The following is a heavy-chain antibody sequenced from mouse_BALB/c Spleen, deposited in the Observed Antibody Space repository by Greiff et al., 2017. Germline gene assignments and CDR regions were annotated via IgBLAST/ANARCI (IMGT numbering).Heavy chain of an antibody. CDR2: ISSGSSTI. CDR1: GFTFSSFG. Sequence: EVQVVESGGGLVQPGGSRKISCAASGFTFSSFGMHWVRQAPEKGLEWVAYISSGSSTIYYAATVKGRFTISRDNPKNTLFLQMTSLRSEDTAMYYCARSYYGNYGNYCDYWGQGTTLTVSS. V-gene: IGHV5-17*02. J-gene: IGHJ2*01. CDR3: ARSYYGNYGNYCDY. D-gene: IGHD2-1*01.